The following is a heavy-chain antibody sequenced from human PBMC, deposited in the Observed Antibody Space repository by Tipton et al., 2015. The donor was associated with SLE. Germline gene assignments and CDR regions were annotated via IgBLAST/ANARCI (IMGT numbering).Heavy chain of an antibody. J-gene: IGHJ4*02. CDR3: ARGLLVGGWGL. CDR1: GGSFSGYY. Sequence: TLSLTCAVYGGSFSGYYWSWIRQPPGKGLEWIGEINHSGSTNYNPSLKSRVTISVDTSKNQFSLKLSAVTAADTAVYYCARGLLVGGWGLWGQGTLVTVSS. V-gene: IGHV4-34*01. D-gene: IGHD2-15*01. CDR2: INHSGST.